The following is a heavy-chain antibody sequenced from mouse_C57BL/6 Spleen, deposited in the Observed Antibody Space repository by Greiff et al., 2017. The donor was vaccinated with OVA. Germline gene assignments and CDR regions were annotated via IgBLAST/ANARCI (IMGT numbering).Heavy chain of an antibody. CDR1: GFTFSDYG. Sequence: EVKLQESGGGLVKPGGSLKLSCAASGFTFSDYGMHWVRQAPEKGLEWVAYISSGSSTIYYADTVKGRFTISRDNAKNTLFLQMTSLRSEDTAMYYCARRLAHPYYYAMDYWGQGTSVTVSS. V-gene: IGHV5-17*01. D-gene: IGHD3-1*01. CDR2: ISSGSSTI. J-gene: IGHJ4*01. CDR3: ARRLAHPYYYAMDY.